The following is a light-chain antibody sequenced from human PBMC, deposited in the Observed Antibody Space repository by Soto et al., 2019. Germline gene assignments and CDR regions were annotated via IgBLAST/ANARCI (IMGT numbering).Light chain of an antibody. Sequence: DTQMTQSPSTLSASVGDRVTITCRASHSFSTWMAWFQQKAGKAPRLLIYDASSLESGVPSRFSGSESGAEFTLTINSLQPEDSATYYCQQYTADWGTFGQGTRVEVK. CDR1: HSFSTW. CDR2: DAS. J-gene: IGKJ1*01. CDR3: QQYTADWGT. V-gene: IGKV1-5*01.